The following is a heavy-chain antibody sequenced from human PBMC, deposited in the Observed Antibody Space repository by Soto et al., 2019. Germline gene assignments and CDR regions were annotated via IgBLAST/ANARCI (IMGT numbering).Heavy chain of an antibody. V-gene: IGHV1-69*02. J-gene: IGHJ3*02. CDR1: GGTFSSYT. CDR3: ARNYYDSSGYGASDGGFDI. CDR2: IIPILGIA. Sequence: QVQLVQSGAEVKKPGSSVKVSCKASGGTFSSYTISWVRQAPGQGLEWMGRIIPILGIANYAQKFQGRVTITADKXXSXAXXELSSLRSEDTAVYYCARNYYDSSGYGASDGGFDIWGQGTMVTVSS. D-gene: IGHD3-22*01.